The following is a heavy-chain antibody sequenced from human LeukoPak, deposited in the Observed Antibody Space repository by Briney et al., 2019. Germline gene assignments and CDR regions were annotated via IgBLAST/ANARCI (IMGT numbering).Heavy chain of an antibody. Sequence: GGSLRLSCAASGFTFRDYGMHWVRQAPGKGLEWVAIISYDGSKTYYADSVKGRFTISRDNSKRTLYLQVNSLRAEDTAVYYCAKDWEWSGSYFDYWGQGTLVTVSS. J-gene: IGHJ4*02. CDR2: ISYDGSKT. D-gene: IGHD1-26*01. CDR1: GFTFRDYG. V-gene: IGHV3-30*18. CDR3: AKDWEWSGSYFDY.